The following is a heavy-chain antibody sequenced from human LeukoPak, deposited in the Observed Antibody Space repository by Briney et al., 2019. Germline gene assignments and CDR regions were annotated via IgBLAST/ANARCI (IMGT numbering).Heavy chain of an antibody. J-gene: IGHJ3*02. Sequence: ASVKVSCKASGYTFTSYGISWVRQAPGQGLEWMGWINPNSGGTNYAQKFQGRVTMTRDTSISTAYMELSRLRSDDTAVYYCAREGGPHAFDIWGQGTMVTVSS. CDR3: AREGGPHAFDI. CDR2: INPNSGGT. CDR1: GYTFTSYG. V-gene: IGHV1-2*02.